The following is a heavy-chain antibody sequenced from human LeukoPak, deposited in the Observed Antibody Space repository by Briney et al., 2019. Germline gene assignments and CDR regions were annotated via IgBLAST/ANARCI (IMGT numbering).Heavy chain of an antibody. J-gene: IGHJ4*02. CDR3: LNYDN. D-gene: IGHD3-22*01. Sequence: ASGTLSPPCAFLGGSISGSNWGGWGRPPPGKGLEWIGEIYHSGSTNYNPSLKSRVTISVDTSKNQFSLKLSSVTAADTAVYFCLNYDNWGQGTLVTVSS. CDR2: IYHSGST. CDR1: GGSISGSNW. V-gene: IGHV4-4*02.